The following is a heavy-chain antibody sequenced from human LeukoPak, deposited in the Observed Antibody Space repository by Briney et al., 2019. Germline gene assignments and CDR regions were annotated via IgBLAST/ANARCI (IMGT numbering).Heavy chain of an antibody. Sequence: PGRSLRLSCAASGFTFSSYGMHWVRQAPGKGLEWVAVISYDGSNKYYADSVKGRFTISRDNSKNTLYLRMNSLRAEDTAVYYCAKDRLPGGFGPWGQGTLVTVSS. V-gene: IGHV3-30*18. CDR1: GFTFSSYG. J-gene: IGHJ5*02. CDR3: AKDRLPGGFGP. CDR2: ISYDGSNK. D-gene: IGHD3-10*01.